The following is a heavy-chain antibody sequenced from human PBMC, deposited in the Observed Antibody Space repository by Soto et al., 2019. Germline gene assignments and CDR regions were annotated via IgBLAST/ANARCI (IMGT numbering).Heavy chain of an antibody. D-gene: IGHD2-21*02. J-gene: IGHJ4*02. CDR1: RFTFSSYG. V-gene: IGHV3-33*01. Sequence: QVQLVESGGGVVHPGRSLRLSCAASRFTFSSYGMHWVRQAPGKGLEWVAVIWYDGSNKYYADSVKGRFTISRDNSKNTLYLQMNSLRAEDTAVYYCARGGLTDYFDYWGQGTLVTVSS. CDR3: ARGGLTDYFDY. CDR2: IWYDGSNK.